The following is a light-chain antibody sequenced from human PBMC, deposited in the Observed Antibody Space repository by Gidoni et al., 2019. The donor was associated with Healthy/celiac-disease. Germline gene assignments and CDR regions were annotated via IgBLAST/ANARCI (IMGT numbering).Light chain of an antibody. V-gene: IGKV3-20*01. Sequence: EMVLPHSPGTLSLSPGERATLSCRASQSVSSSYLAWYQQKPGQAPRLLIYGASSRATGIPDRFSGSGSGTDFTLTISRLEPEDFAVYYCQQYGSSPRTFGQGTKVEIK. CDR2: GAS. J-gene: IGKJ1*01. CDR1: QSVSSSY. CDR3: QQYGSSPRT.